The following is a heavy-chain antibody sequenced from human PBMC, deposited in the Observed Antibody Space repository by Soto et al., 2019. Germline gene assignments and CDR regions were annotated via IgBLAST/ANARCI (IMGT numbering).Heavy chain of an antibody. Sequence: ASVKVSCKASGYTFTSYAMHWVRQAPGQRLEWMGWINAGNGNTKYSQKFQGRATISVDTSKSQFSLKLTSVNAADTAIYYCARHVTYSSPWSLPWFDPWGQGTRVTVSS. CDR2: INAGNGNT. CDR1: GYTFTSYA. CDR3: ARHVTYSSPWSLPWFDP. V-gene: IGHV1-3*01. J-gene: IGHJ5*02. D-gene: IGHD6-19*01.